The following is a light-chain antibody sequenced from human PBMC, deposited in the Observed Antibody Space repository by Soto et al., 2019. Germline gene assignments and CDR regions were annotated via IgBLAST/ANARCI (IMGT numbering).Light chain of an antibody. CDR2: GAS. Sequence: EIVMTQSPATLSVSPGERATLSCRASQSVSSNFAWYQQKPGQAPRLPIYGASTRATGIPARFSGSGSGTEFTLTISSLQSEDFAVYYCQQYNNWPRTFGQGTKVEIK. CDR1: QSVSSN. CDR3: QQYNNWPRT. V-gene: IGKV3-15*01. J-gene: IGKJ1*01.